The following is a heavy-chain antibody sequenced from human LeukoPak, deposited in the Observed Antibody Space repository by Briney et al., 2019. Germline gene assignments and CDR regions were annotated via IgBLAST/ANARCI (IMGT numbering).Heavy chain of an antibody. D-gene: IGHD1-1*01. CDR3: ARDFEYVGTFDY. CDR1: GGSISNYF. V-gene: IGHV4-59*01. Sequence: SETLSLTCTVSGGSISNYFWSWIRQPPGKGLECIGYIYHSDNTNYNPSLKSRVTVSVDTSKNQFSLKLSSVTAADTAVYYCARDFEYVGTFDYWGQGTLVTVSS. CDR2: IYHSDNT. J-gene: IGHJ4*02.